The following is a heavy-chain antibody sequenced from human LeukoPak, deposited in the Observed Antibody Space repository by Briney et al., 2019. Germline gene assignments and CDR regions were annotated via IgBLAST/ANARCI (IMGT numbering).Heavy chain of an antibody. CDR3: AKTGSSSWGYFDY. CDR2: IRNDGTIK. V-gene: IGHV3-30*02. J-gene: IGHJ4*02. D-gene: IGHD6-13*01. Sequence: PWGSLRLSCAASGFTFRTYGMHWVRQAPGKGLEWVAFIRNDGTIKYYADSVKGRFTISRDNSKNTLHLQMNSLRAEDTAVYYCAKTGSSSWGYFDYWGQGTLVTVSS. CDR1: GFTFRTYG.